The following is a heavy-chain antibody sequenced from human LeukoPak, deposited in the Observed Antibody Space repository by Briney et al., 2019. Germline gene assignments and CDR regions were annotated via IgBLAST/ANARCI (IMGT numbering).Heavy chain of an antibody. D-gene: IGHD3-22*01. CDR3: ARDRYYYDSSGYYLS. CDR2: ISSSSSYI. Sequence: PGGSLRLSCAASGFTFSSYSMNWVRQAPGKGLEWVSSISSSSSYIYYADSVKGRFTISRDNAKNSLYLQMSSLRAEDTAVYYCARDRYYYDSSGYYLSWGQGTLVTVSS. V-gene: IGHV3-21*01. J-gene: IGHJ5*02. CDR1: GFTFSSYS.